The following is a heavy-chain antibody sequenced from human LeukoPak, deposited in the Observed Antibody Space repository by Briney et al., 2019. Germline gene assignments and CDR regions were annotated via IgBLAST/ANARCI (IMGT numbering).Heavy chain of an antibody. D-gene: IGHD3-10*01. V-gene: IGHV4-59*01. CDR2: IYYSGST. J-gene: IGHJ6*02. Sequence: SETLSLTCTVSGGSISSYYWSWIRQPPGKGLEWIGYIYYSGSTNYNPSLKSRVTISVDTSKNQFSLKLSSVTAADTAVYYCARVGMVRRVIINYGMDVWGQGTTVTVSS. CDR3: ARVGMVRRVIINYGMDV. CDR1: GGSISSYY.